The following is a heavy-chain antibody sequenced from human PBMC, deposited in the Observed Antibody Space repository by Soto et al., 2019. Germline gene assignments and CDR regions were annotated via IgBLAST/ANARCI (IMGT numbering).Heavy chain of an antibody. CDR2: ISYDGSNK. D-gene: IGHD5-12*01. CDR1: GFTFSSYG. J-gene: IGHJ4*02. CDR3: AKVQRWLQQYYFDY. V-gene: IGHV3-30*18. Sequence: GGSLRLSCAASGFTFSSYGMHWVRQAPGKGLEWVAVISYDGSNKYYADSVKGRFTISRDNSKNTLYLQMNSLRAEDTAVYYCAKVQRWLQQYYFDYWGQGTLVTVSS.